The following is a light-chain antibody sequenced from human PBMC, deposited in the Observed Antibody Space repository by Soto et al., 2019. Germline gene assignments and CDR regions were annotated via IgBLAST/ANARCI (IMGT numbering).Light chain of an antibody. CDR3: QQYDSSPRT. Sequence: DIQMTQSPSTLSAYVGDRVTITCRASQSISTWLAWYQQKPGKAPKLLIYDASSLESGVPSRFSGSGSGTDFTLTISRLEPEDFAVYWCQQYDSSPRTFGQRTKV. CDR2: DAS. CDR1: QSISTW. J-gene: IGKJ1*01. V-gene: IGKV1-5*01.